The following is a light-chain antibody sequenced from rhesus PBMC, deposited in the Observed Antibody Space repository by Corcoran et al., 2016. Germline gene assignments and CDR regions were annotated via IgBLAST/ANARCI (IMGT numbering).Light chain of an antibody. V-gene: IGKV3-42*01. Sequence: EIVMTQSPATLSLSPGERATLSCRASQSVSSSLAWYQQKPGQAPRLLISGASRRATGIPDRCSGSGSGTEFTLTISRLEPEDVAVYYCQQYSNWWTFGQGTKVEIK. J-gene: IGKJ1*01. CDR3: QQYSNWWT. CDR2: GAS. CDR1: QSVSSS.